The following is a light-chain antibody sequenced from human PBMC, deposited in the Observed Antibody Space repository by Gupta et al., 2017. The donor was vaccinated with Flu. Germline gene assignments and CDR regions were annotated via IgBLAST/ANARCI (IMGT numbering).Light chain of an antibody. J-gene: IGLJ3*02. CDR1: SSNIGSNT. V-gene: IGLV1-44*01. Sequence: RVTISCSGSSSNIGSNTVNWYQQRPGAAPKLLIYRNNQRPSGVPDRFSGSKSGTSASLAISGLQSEDEADYYCAAWDDSPNGWVFGGGTKLTVL. CDR3: AAWDDSPNGWV. CDR2: RNN.